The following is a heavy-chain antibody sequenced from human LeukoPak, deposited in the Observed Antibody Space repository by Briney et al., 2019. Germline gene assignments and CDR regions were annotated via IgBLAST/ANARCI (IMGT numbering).Heavy chain of an antibody. J-gene: IGHJ4*02. CDR2: SSYTGST. D-gene: IGHD5-18*01. Sequence: PSETLSLTRTVSGGSISSNSWSWIRQPPGEGLEWIGYSSYTGSTNYNPPLKSRVTISVDTSKNHFSLKLTSVTAADTDVYYCATVDTTRGKDCWGQGTLVTVSS. CDR3: ATVDTTRGKDC. V-gene: IGHV4-59*08. CDR1: GGSISSNS.